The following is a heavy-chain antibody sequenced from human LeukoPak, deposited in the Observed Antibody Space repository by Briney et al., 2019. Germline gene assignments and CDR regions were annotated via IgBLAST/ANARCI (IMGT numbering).Heavy chain of an antibody. CDR2: IYSGGST. J-gene: IGHJ6*02. V-gene: IGHV3-66*01. CDR1: GFTVSSNY. D-gene: IGHD6-13*01. CDR3: AIAAAGTIVYYYYGMDV. Sequence: PGGSLRLSCAASGFTVSSNYMSWVRQAPGKGLEWVSVIYSGGSTYYADSVKGRFTISRDNSKNTLYLQMNSLRAEDTAVYYCAIAAAGTIVYYYYGMDVWGQGTTVTVSS.